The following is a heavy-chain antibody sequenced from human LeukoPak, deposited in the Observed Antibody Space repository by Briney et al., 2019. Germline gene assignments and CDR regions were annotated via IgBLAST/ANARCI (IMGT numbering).Heavy chain of an antibody. CDR1: GFTFSSYS. CDR2: ISSSSSYI. D-gene: IGHD2-15*01. V-gene: IGHV3-21*01. CDR3: ARDHGSVVGVFDY. Sequence: GGSLRLSCAASGFTFSSYSMNWVRQAPGKGLEWVSSISSSSSYIYYADSVKGRFTISRDNAKNSLYLQMNSLRAEDTAVYYCARDHGSVVGVFDYWGQGTLVTVSS. J-gene: IGHJ4*02.